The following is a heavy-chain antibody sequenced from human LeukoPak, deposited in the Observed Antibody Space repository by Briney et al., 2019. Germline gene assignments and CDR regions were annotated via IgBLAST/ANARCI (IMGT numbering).Heavy chain of an antibody. CDR1: GFTFSSYA. CDR2: ISSNGGST. Sequence: GGSLRLSCSASGFTFSSYAMHWVRQAPGKGLEYVSAISSNGGSTYYADSVKGRFTISRDNSKNTLYLQMGSLRAEDTAVYYCARDWYYYDSSGYSNDAFDIWGQGTMVTVSS. V-gene: IGHV3-64*04. J-gene: IGHJ3*02. CDR3: ARDWYYYDSSGYSNDAFDI. D-gene: IGHD3-22*01.